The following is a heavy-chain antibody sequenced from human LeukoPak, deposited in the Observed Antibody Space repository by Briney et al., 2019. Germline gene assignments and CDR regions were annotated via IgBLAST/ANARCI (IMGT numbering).Heavy chain of an antibody. D-gene: IGHD1-26*01. CDR3: ARDSGWEGLGY. Sequence: GGSLRLSCAASGFTFSSYSMNWVRQAPGKGLEWVSSISSSSSYIYYADSVKGRFTISRDNAKNSLYLQMNSLRAEDTAVCYCARDSGWEGLGYWGQGTLVTVSS. J-gene: IGHJ4*02. CDR2: ISSSSSYI. V-gene: IGHV3-21*01. CDR1: GFTFSSYS.